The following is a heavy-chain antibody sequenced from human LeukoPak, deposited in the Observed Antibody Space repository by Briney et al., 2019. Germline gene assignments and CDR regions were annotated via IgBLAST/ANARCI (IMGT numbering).Heavy chain of an antibody. Sequence: ASVKDSCKASGYTFNSYGISWVRQAPGQQVEGWRWISPYKRDTKYAQKIQGGLSMTTDTLTSTAYMELRSAGYDDAGVDYCARQVLVVGGRYGMCVWGQGTTVTVSS. V-gene: IGHV1-18*01. D-gene: IGHD2-15*01. CDR2: ISPYKRDT. J-gene: IGHJ6*02. CDR1: GYTFNSYG. CDR3: ARQVLVVGGRYGMCV.